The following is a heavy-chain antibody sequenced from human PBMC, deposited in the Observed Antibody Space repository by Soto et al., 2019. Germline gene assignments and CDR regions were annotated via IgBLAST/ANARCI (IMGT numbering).Heavy chain of an antibody. CDR2: IYYSGST. Sequence: PSETLSLTCSVSGGSISSSSYYWGWIRQPPGKGLEWIGSIYYSGSTYYNPSPKSRVTISVDTSKNQFSLKLSSVTAADTTVYYCARTTVLRYFGWWGYYYYGMDVWGQGTTVTVSS. CDR1: GGSISSSSYY. D-gene: IGHD3-9*01. CDR3: ARTTVLRYFGWWGYYYYGMDV. J-gene: IGHJ6*02. V-gene: IGHV4-39*01.